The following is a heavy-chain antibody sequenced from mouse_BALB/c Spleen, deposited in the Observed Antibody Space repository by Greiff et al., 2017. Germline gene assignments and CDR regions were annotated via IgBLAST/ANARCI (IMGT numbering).Heavy chain of an antibody. Sequence: QVQLQQSGPGLVAPSQSLSITCTVSGFSLTSYGVHWVRQPPGKGLEWLGVIWAGGSTNYNSALMSRLSISKDNSKSQVFLKMNSLQTDDTAMYYCASSYYGNYGFDYWGQGTTLTVSS. CDR3: ASSYYGNYGFDY. J-gene: IGHJ2*01. CDR1: GFSLTSYG. V-gene: IGHV2-9*02. CDR2: IWAGGST. D-gene: IGHD2-10*01.